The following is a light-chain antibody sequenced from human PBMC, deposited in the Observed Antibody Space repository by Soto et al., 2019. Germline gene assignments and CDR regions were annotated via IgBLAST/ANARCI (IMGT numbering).Light chain of an antibody. V-gene: IGKV1-39*01. J-gene: IGKJ4*02. Sequence: DIQMTQSPSSLSASVGDRVTISCRASQSISSYLNWYQQKPGKAPKLLIYASSSLQSGVPSRFGRRGSVPDFTLTISNLHPDDFATFYCQHSYSTHLTFGGGPKVEI. CDR1: QSISSY. CDR3: QHSYSTHLT. CDR2: ASS.